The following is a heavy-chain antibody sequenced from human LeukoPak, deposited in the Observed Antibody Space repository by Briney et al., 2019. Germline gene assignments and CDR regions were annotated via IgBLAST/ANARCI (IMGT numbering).Heavy chain of an antibody. V-gene: IGHV4-34*01. D-gene: IGHD3-3*01. CDR3: ARDTYYDFWCGYYPP. CDR1: GGSFSGYY. Sequence: PSETLSLTCAVYGGSFSGYYWSWIRQPPGKGLEWIGEINHSGSTNYNPSLKSRVTISVDTSKNQFSLKLSSVTAADTAVYYCARDTYYDFWCGYYPPWGQGTLVTVSS. J-gene: IGHJ1*01. CDR2: INHSGST.